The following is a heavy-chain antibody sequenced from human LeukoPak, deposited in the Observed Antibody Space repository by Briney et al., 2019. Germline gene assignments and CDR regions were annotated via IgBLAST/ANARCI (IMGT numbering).Heavy chain of an antibody. J-gene: IGHJ4*02. V-gene: IGHV4-61*02. CDR3: ARVRGSGYLFDY. D-gene: IGHD3-22*01. Sequence: KPSQTLSLTCTVPGGSISSGSYYWSWIRQPAGKGLEWIGRIYTSGSTNYNPSLKSRVTISVDTSKNQFSLKLSSVTAADTAVYYCARVRGSGYLFDYWGQGTLVTVSS. CDR1: GGSISSGSYY. CDR2: IYTSGST.